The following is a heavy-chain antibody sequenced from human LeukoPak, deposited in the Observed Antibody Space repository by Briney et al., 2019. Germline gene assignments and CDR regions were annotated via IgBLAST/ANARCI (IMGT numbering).Heavy chain of an antibody. CDR1: GGSISSSKW. V-gene: IGHV4-4*02. Sequence: SETLSLACAVSGGSISSSKWWSWVRQPPGKGLEWIGEIYHSGSTNYNPSLKSRVTISVDKSKNQFSLKLSSVTAADTAVYYCATVSAFFYDSGSYYTFDYWGQGTLVTVSS. CDR2: IYHSGST. D-gene: IGHD3-10*01. CDR3: ATVSAFFYDSGSYYTFDY. J-gene: IGHJ4*02.